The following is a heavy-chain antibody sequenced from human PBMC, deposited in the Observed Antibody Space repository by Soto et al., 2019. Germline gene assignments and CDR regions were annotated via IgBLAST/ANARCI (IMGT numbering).Heavy chain of an antibody. D-gene: IGHD2-21*02. CDR1: GGSISSSHW. Sequence: RLSLTCAVSGGSISSSHWWGWVRQAPGKGLEWIGEIYHSGSTNYNPSLKSRITMSVDKSKNQFSVNLSSVTAADTAVYYCVRDADETAIVPAPWLVWGRGTMVTVSS. CDR2: IYHSGST. J-gene: IGHJ6*02. CDR3: VRDADETAIVPAPWLV. V-gene: IGHV4-4*02.